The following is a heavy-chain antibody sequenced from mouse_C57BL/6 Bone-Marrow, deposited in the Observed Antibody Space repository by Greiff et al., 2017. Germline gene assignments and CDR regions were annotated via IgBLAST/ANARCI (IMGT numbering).Heavy chain of an antibody. CDR1: GYAFTNYL. Sequence: QVQLQQSGAELVRPGTSVKVSCKASGYAFTNYLIEWVKQRPGQGLEWIGVINPGSGGTNYNEKFKGKATLTADKSSSTAYMQLSSLTSEDSAVYFCARSPPVYYFDYWGQGTTLTVSS. CDR2: INPGSGGT. CDR3: ARSPPVYYFDY. J-gene: IGHJ2*01. V-gene: IGHV1-54*01.